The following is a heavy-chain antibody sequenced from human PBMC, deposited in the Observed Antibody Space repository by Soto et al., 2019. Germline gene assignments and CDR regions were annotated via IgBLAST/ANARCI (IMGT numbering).Heavy chain of an antibody. Sequence: ASVKVSCKASGYSFTSYYMHCVRQAPGQGLEWMGIINPSGGSTSYAQKFQGRVTMTRDTSTSTVYMEPSSLRSEDTAVYYCARTPWVGGEYYFDYWGQGTLVTVSS. D-gene: IGHD2-15*01. V-gene: IGHV1-46*01. CDR3: ARTPWVGGEYYFDY. J-gene: IGHJ4*02. CDR2: INPSGGST. CDR1: GYSFTSYY.